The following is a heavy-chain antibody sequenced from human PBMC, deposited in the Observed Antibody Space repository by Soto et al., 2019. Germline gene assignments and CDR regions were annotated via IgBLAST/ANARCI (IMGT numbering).Heavy chain of an antibody. J-gene: IGHJ4*02. CDR1: GGSISSGDYY. D-gene: IGHD3-22*01. CDR2: IYYSGST. V-gene: IGHV4-30-4*01. Sequence: QVQLQEAGPGLVKPSQTLSLTCTVSGGSISSGDYYWSWIRQPPGKGLEWIGYIYYSGSTYYNPCLKSRVTISVDPSKSQCSLKLSSVTAADTAVYYCARGSYYYDRSGYYHYWGQGTLVTVSS. CDR3: ARGSYYYDRSGYYHY.